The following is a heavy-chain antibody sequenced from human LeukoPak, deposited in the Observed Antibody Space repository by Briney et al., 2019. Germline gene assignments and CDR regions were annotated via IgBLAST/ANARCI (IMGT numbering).Heavy chain of an antibody. CDR2: SGST. Sequence: SETLSLTCTVSGVSISNYYWSWIRQPPGKGLEWIAYSGSTNYNPSLKSRVTISVDTSKNQFSLKLRSVTAADTAVYYCAGDGGNGAFDYWGQGTLVTVSS. CDR3: AGDGGNGAFDY. CDR1: GVSISNYY. V-gene: IGHV4-59*01. D-gene: IGHD4-23*01. J-gene: IGHJ4*02.